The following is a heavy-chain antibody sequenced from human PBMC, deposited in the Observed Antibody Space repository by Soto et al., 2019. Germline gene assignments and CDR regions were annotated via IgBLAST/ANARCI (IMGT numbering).Heavy chain of an antibody. Sequence: SETLSLTCTVSGGSISSYYWSWIRQPPGKGLEWIGYIYYSGSTNYNPSLKSRVTISVDTSKNQFSLKLSSVTAADTAVYYCARHDYRTKYYYYYYMDVWGKGTTVTVSS. V-gene: IGHV4-59*08. CDR2: IYYSGST. CDR3: ARHDYRTKYYYYYYMDV. D-gene: IGHD4-17*01. CDR1: GGSISSYY. J-gene: IGHJ6*03.